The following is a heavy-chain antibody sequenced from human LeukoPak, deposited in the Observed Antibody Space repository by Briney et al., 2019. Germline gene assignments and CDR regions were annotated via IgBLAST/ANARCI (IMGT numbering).Heavy chain of an antibody. V-gene: IGHV5-10-1*01. CDR1: GYSFTSYW. Sequence: GESLKISCKGSGYSFTSYWISWVRQMPGKGLEWMGRIDPSDSYTNYSPSFQGHVTISADKSISTAYLQWSSLKASDTAMYYCARRLSYGSGSYRTYHFDYWGQGTLVTVSS. CDR3: ARRLSYGSGSYRTYHFDY. J-gene: IGHJ4*02. D-gene: IGHD3-10*01. CDR2: IDPSDSYT.